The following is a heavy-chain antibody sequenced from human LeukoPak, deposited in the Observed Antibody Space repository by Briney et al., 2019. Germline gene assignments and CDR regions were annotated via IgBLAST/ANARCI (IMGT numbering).Heavy chain of an antibody. CDR3: ARDQDNGGWYYFDY. CDR1: GYTSTSYG. V-gene: IGHV1-18*01. J-gene: IGHJ4*02. Sequence: ASVTVSCKASGYTSTSYGISWVRQAPGQGLEWMGWISAYNGNTNYAQKLQGRVTITTDTSTTTAYMELRSLRSDGTAVYYCARDQDNGGWYYFDYWGQGTLVTVSS. D-gene: IGHD6-19*01. CDR2: ISAYNGNT.